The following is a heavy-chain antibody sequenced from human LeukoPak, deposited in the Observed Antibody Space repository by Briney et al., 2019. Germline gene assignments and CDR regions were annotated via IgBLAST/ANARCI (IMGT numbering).Heavy chain of an antibody. V-gene: IGHV3-48*02. CDR1: GFTFSNYN. Sequence: PGGSLRLSCAASGFTFSNYNMNWVRQAPGKGLEWISYISSSGRITNYADSVKGRFTISRDNAKNSLYLQMNSLKDGDTAVYYCATSGTYRFDYWGQGTLVTVSS. CDR3: ATSGTYRFDY. D-gene: IGHD1-26*01. CDR2: ISSSGRIT. J-gene: IGHJ4*02.